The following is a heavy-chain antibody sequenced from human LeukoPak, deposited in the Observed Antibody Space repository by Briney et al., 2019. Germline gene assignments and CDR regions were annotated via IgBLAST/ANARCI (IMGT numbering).Heavy chain of an antibody. CDR3: AREGYCSGSTRPDY. V-gene: IGHV3-48*01. CDR2: ISISSSTI. CDR1: GFTFSSHN. Sequence: GGSLRLSCAVSGFTFSSHNMNWVRQAPGKGLEWVSYISISSSTIYYADSVKGRFTISRDNAKNSLYLQMNSLRAEDTAVYYCAREGYCSGSTRPDYWGQGTLVTVSS. D-gene: IGHD2-15*01. J-gene: IGHJ4*02.